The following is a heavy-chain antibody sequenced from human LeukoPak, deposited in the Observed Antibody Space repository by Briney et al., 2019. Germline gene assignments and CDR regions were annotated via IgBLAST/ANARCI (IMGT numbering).Heavy chain of an antibody. D-gene: IGHD1-26*01. CDR2: IHISNNA. V-gene: IGHV3-53*01. Sequence: GGSLRLSCAASGFTFNRYSMNWVRQAPGKGLEWVSLIHISNNAYYADSVKGRFTISRDNSKNTLYFQMNSLRAEDTAVYYCAGGGGVGAKYWGQGTLVTVSS. J-gene: IGHJ4*02. CDR3: AGGGGVGAKY. CDR1: GFTFNRYS.